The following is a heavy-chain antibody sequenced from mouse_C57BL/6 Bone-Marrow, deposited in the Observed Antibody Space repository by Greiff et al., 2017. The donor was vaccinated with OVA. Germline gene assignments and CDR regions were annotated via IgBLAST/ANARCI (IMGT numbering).Heavy chain of an antibody. CDR2: IDPENGDT. V-gene: IGHV14-4*01. CDR3: TTGVLPRYFDV. J-gene: IGHJ1*03. CDR1: GFNIKDDY. Sequence: VHVKQSGAELVRPGASVKLSCTASGFNIKDDYMHWVKQRPEQGLEWIGWIDPENGDTEYASKFQGKATITADTSSNTAYLQLSSLTSEDTAVYYCTTGVLPRYFDVWGTGTTVTVSS.